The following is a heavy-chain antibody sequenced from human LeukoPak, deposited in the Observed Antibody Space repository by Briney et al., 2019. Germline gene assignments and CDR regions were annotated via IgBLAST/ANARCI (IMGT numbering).Heavy chain of an antibody. D-gene: IGHD1-26*01. V-gene: IGHV3-23*01. J-gene: IGHJ1*01. Sequence: GGSLRPSCAASGFTFSSYAMSWVRQAPGKGLEWVSAISGSGGSTYYADSVKGRFTISRDNSKNTLYLQMNSLRAEGTAVYCCXKDXXRGSGSYFNAEYFQHWGQGTLVTVSS. CDR3: XKDXXRGSGSYFNAEYFQH. CDR2: ISGSGGST. CDR1: GFTFSSYA.